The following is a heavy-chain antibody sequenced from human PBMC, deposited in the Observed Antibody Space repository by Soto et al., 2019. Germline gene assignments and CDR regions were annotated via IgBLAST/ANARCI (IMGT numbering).Heavy chain of an antibody. CDR2: FDPEDGET. CDR3: ATLENGHHRILGNWLDP. J-gene: IGHJ5*02. D-gene: IGHD2-8*01. Sequence: ASVKVSCKVSGYTLTELSMHWVRQAPGKGLEWMGGFDPEDGETIYAQKFQGRVTMTEDTSTDTAYMELSSLRSEDTAVYYCATLENGHHRILGNWLDPWGQGTMVTVYS. V-gene: IGHV1-24*01. CDR1: GYTLTELS.